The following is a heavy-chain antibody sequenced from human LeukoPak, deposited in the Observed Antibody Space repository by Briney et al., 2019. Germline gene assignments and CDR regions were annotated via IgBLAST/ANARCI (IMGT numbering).Heavy chain of an antibody. CDR3: ARVLGITEECWFDP. CDR2: IYTSGST. D-gene: IGHD1-14*01. CDR1: GGSISSYY. J-gene: IGHJ5*02. Sequence: PSETLSLTCTVSGGSISSYYWSWIRQPAGKGLEWIGRIYTSGSTNYNPSLKSRVTMSVDTSKNQFSLKLSSVTAADTAVYYCARVLGITEECWFDPWGHGTLVTVSS. V-gene: IGHV4-4*07.